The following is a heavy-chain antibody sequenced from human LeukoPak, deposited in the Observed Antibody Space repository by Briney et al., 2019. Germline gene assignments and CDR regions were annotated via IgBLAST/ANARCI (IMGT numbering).Heavy chain of an antibody. V-gene: IGHV3-33*06. CDR2: IWYDGSNK. J-gene: IGHJ6*04. Sequence: PGRSLRLSCAASGFTFSSYGMHWVRQAPGKGLEWVAVIWYDGSNKYYADSVKGLFTTSRDNYKNTLYLQMTSLRAEDTAVYYCAKDYYDFWSGPMDVWGKGTTVTVSS. CDR1: GFTFSSYG. CDR3: AKDYYDFWSGPMDV. D-gene: IGHD3-3*01.